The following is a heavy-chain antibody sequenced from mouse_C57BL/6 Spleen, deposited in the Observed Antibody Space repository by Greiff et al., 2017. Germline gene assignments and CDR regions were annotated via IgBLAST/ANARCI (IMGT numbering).Heavy chain of an antibody. J-gene: IGHJ3*01. CDR1: GYTFTSYW. CDR3: AREGYYGSSSWFAY. V-gene: IGHV1-55*01. D-gene: IGHD1-1*01. CDR2: IYPGSGST. Sequence: QVQLQQPGAELVKPGASVKMSCKASGYTFTSYWITWVKQRPGQGLEWIGDIYPGSGSTNYNEKFKSKATLTVDTSSSTASMLLSSLTSEDSAVYYCAREGYYGSSSWFAYWGQGTLVTVSA.